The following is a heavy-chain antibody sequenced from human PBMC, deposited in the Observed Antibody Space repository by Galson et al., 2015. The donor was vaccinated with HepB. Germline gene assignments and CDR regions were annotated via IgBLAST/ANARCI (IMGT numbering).Heavy chain of an antibody. CDR1: GFTFSSYA. V-gene: IGHV3-30-3*01. CDR3: ARDYCSSTSCYIGWGMDV. D-gene: IGHD2-2*02. CDR2: ISYDGSNK. Sequence: SLRLSCAASGFTFSSYAMHWVRQAPGKGLEWVAVISYDGSNKYYADSVKGRFTISRDNSKNTLYLQMNSLRAEDTAVYYCARDYCSSTSCYIGWGMDVWGQGTTVTVSS. J-gene: IGHJ6*02.